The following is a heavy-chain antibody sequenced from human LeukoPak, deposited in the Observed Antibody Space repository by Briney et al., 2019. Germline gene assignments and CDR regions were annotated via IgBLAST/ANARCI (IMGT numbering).Heavy chain of an antibody. CDR2: INPNSGGT. V-gene: IGHV1-2*04. Sequence: GASVKVSCKASGYTFTGYYMHWVRQAPGQGLEWMGWINPNSGGTNYAQKFQGWVTMTRDTSISTAYMELSRLRSDDTAVYYCARGYSSSRGDWFDPWGQGTLVTVSS. J-gene: IGHJ5*02. D-gene: IGHD6-13*01. CDR1: GYTFTGYY. CDR3: ARGYSSSRGDWFDP.